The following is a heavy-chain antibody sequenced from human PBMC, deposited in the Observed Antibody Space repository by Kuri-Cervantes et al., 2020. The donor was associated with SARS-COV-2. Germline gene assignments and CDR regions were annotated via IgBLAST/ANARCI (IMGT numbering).Heavy chain of an antibody. Sequence: GGSLRLSCAASGFTFSSYAMHWVRQAPGKGLEYVSAISSNGGSTYYADPVKGRFTISRDNSKNTLYLQMGSLRAEDMAVYYCARSLAITTTTPGYFQHWGQGTLVTVSS. CDR2: ISSNGGST. CDR1: GFTFSSYA. V-gene: IGHV3-64*02. CDR3: ARSLAITTTTPGYFQH. D-gene: IGHD1-1*01. J-gene: IGHJ1*01.